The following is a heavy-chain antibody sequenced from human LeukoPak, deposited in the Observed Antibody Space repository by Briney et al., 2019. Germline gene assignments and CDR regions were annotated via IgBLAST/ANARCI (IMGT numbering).Heavy chain of an antibody. J-gene: IGHJ4*01. CDR2: TFNSGCT. Sequence: KPSETLSLTCIVSGGSMNSYYWSWIRQPPEKGLEWIGYTFNSGCTRYTPSLKSRVTISADTSKNLLSLRLSSVTTADTAVYYCARGGGGWTLDYWGHGTLVTVSS. CDR1: GGSMNSYY. V-gene: IGHV4-59*01. CDR3: ARGGGGWTLDY. D-gene: IGHD2-15*01.